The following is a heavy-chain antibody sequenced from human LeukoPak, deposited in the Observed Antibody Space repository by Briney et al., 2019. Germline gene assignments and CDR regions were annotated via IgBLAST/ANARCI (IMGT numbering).Heavy chain of an antibody. CDR1: GFTFSSYA. CDR2: ISYDGSNK. D-gene: IGHD4-17*01. Sequence: QAGGSLRLSCAASGFTFSSYAMHWVRQAPGKGLEWVAVISYDGSNKYYADSVKGRFTISRDNSKNTLYLQMNSLRAEDTAVYYCARDYGDFPIHFDYWGQGTLVTVSS. V-gene: IGHV3-30-3*01. CDR3: ARDYGDFPIHFDY. J-gene: IGHJ4*02.